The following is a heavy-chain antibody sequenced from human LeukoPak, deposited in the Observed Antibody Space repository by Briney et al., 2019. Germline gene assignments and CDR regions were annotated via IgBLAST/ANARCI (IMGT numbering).Heavy chain of an antibody. J-gene: IGHJ6*03. CDR3: ARAEGYARSTGSYHYYYMDV. D-gene: IGHD1-1*01. V-gene: IGHV4-59*01. CDR1: GGSFSGYY. CDR2: IYYSGST. Sequence: ASETLSLTCAVYGGSFSGYYWSWIRQPPGKGLEWIGYIYYSGSTNYNPSLKRRVTISVDTSKNQFSLKLTSVTAADTAVYYCARAEGYARSTGSYHYYYMDVWGKGTTVTISS.